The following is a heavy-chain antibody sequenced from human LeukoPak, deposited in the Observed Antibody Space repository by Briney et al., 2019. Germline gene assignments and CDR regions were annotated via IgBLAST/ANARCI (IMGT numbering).Heavy chain of an antibody. CDR2: ISSSGSTI. V-gene: IGHV3-48*03. CDR1: GFTFSSYE. CDR3: ARDLEAIVVVPAAARGVYYYYGMDV. J-gene: IGHJ6*04. Sequence: GGSLRLSCAASGFTFSSYEMNWVRQAPGKGLEWVSYISSSGSTIYYADSVKGRFTISRDNAKNSLYLQMNSLRAEDTAVYYCARDLEAIVVVPAAARGVYYYYGMDVWVKGTTVTVSS. D-gene: IGHD2-2*01.